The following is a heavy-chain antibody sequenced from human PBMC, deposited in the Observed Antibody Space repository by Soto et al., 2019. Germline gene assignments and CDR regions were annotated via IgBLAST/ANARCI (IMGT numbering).Heavy chain of an antibody. CDR1: GYTFTGYY. CDR2: INPNSGGT. CDR3: ARSEIGCYFLDYDYYGMDV. J-gene: IGHJ6*02. V-gene: IGHV1-2*04. Sequence: ASVKVSCKASGYTFTGYYMHWVRQAPGQGLEWMGWINPNSGGTNYAQKFQGWVTMTRDTSISTAYMELSRLRSDDTAVYYCARSEIGCYFLDYDYYGMDVFGQGATV. D-gene: IGHD1-26*01.